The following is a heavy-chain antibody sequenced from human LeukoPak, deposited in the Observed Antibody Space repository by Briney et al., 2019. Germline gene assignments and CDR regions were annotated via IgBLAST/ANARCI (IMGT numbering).Heavy chain of an antibody. CDR2: IYYSGST. CDR3: ARQVPDYYDILTGRYSPPRASWFDP. J-gene: IGHJ5*02. CDR1: GGSISSSSYY. V-gene: IGHV4-39*01. D-gene: IGHD3-9*01. Sequence: PSETLSLTCTVSGGSISSSSYYWGWIRQPPGKGLEWIGSIYYSGSTYYNPSLKSRVTISVDTSKNQFSLKLSSVTAADTAVYYCARQVPDYYDILTGRYSPPRASWFDPWGQGTLVTVSS.